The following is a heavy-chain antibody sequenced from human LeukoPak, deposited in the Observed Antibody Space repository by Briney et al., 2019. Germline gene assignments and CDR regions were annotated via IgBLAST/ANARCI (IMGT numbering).Heavy chain of an antibody. V-gene: IGHV3-13*03. J-gene: IGHJ4*02. CDR1: GFTFSNYD. CDR2: IGTAGDT. CDR3: AGSGSYFLY. Sequence: GGSLRLSCAACGFTFSNYDMHWVRQATGKGLEWVSGIGTAGDTYYPGSVKGQFTISRENAKNSLYLQMNSLRAEDTAVYYCAGSGSYFLYWGQGTLVTVSS. D-gene: IGHD1-26*01.